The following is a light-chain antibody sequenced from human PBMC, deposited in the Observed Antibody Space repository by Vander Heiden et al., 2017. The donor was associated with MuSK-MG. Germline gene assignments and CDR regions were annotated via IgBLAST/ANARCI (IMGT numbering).Light chain of an antibody. Sequence: EIVMTQSPATLSVSPGERATLSCRVSQSVSSNLAWYQQKPGQAPRLLIYATSTRATGIPARFSGNGSGTEFTLTISSLQSEDFAIYYCQQYNNWPLLTFGGGTKVEIK. CDR2: ATS. CDR3: QQYNNWPLLT. CDR1: QSVSSN. V-gene: IGKV3-15*01. J-gene: IGKJ4*01.